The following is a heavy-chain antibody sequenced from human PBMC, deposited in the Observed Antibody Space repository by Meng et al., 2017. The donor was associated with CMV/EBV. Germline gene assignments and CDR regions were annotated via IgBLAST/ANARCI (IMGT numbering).Heavy chain of an antibody. V-gene: IGHV1-18*01. CDR3: ARYAGSGRLTVDY. CDR1: GYPFTSEE. CDR2: ISDYRRNT. J-gene: IGHJ4*02. Sequence: VRWVQSAAERTKPGDPVRGFSKVCGYPFTSEEITWVRKAHGQSLGWMGWISDYRRNTNYAQNLQASVSMITDTSTSTVYMELSSLRSDDTAVYYCARYAGSGRLTVDYWGQGTLVTVSS. D-gene: IGHD3-22*01.